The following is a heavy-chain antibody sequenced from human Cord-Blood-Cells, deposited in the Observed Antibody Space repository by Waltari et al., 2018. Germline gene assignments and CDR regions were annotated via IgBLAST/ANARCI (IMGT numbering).Heavy chain of an antibody. D-gene: IGHD6-19*01. CDR1: VYTFTRDG. CDR2: ISAYNGNT. V-gene: IGHV1-18*01. J-gene: IGHJ4*02. Sequence: QVQLVQSGADVKKPGAAVKVSCKDSVYTFTRDGIRRVRQAPGQGLEWMGWISAYNGNTNYAQKLQGRVTMTTDTSTSTSYMELMSLRSDDTAVYYCARGYSSGWYFDYWGQGTLVTVSS. CDR3: ARGYSSGWYFDY.